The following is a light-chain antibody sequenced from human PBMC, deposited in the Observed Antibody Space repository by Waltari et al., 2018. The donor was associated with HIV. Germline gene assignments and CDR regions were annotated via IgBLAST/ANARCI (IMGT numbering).Light chain of an antibody. CDR2: DIT. J-gene: IGLJ2*01. V-gene: IGLV2-11*01. Sequence: QSALTQPRSVSGSPGQSVSISCTGTSSDVGAYDYVSCYLLRPGPAPKSIIYDITRRPSGVRVRFSCSKSSTRASLTISGLQPEDEGDYDCYSYARSYTIVLFGGGTKVTVL. CDR1: SSDVGAYDY. CDR3: YSYARSYTIVL.